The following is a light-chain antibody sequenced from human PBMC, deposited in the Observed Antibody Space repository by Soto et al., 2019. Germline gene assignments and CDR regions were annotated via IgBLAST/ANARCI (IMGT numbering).Light chain of an antibody. CDR3: HQSYSTPIT. Sequence: DIQMTQSPSSLSASVGDRVTITCRASQSISSYLNWYQQKPGKAPKLLIYAASSLQSGVPSRFSGSGSGTDFNLTISSLQPEDFATYSCHQSYSTPITFGQGTRLEIK. CDR2: AAS. CDR1: QSISSY. J-gene: IGKJ5*01. V-gene: IGKV1-39*01.